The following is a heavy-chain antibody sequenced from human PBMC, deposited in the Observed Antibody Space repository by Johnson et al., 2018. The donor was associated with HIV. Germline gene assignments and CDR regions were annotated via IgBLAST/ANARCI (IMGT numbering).Heavy chain of an antibody. J-gene: IGHJ3*02. CDR3: ATGPEYQLLWGADAFDI. V-gene: IGHV3-NL1*01. CDR1: GFTFSNYG. CDR2: INWNGGST. D-gene: IGHD2-2*01. Sequence: QVQLVESGGGVVQPGRSLRLSCAASGFTFSNYGMHWVRQAPGKGLEWVSGINWNGGSTGYADSVKGRFTISRDDSKNTLFLQMNSPKTEDTAVYYCATGPEYQLLWGADAFDIWGHGTMATVSS.